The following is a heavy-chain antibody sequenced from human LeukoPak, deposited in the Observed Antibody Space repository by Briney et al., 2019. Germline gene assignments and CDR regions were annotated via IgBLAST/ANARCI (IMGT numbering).Heavy chain of an antibody. J-gene: IGHJ5*02. CDR1: GGSISSGDYY. D-gene: IGHD2-15*01. CDR3: ARDMVGLINWFDP. V-gene: IGHV4-30-4*01. CDR2: IYYSGST. Sequence: SETLSLTCTVSGGSISSGDYYSSWIRQPPGKGLEWIGYIYYSGSTYYNPSLKSRVTISVDTSKNQFSLKLSSVTAADTAVYYCARDMVGLINWFDPWGQGTLVTVSS.